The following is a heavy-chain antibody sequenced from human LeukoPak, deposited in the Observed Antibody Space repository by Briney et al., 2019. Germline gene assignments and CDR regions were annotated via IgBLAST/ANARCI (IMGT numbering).Heavy chain of an antibody. CDR3: AKDREWLVSSPFDY. J-gene: IGHJ4*02. Sequence: GGSLRLSCAASGFTFSSYAMSWVRPAPGEGPEWVSAIRGSGGSTYYADSVKGRFTISRDNSKNTLYLQMNSQRAEDTAVYYCAKDREWLVSSPFDYWGQGTLVTVSS. D-gene: IGHD6-19*01. CDR2: IRGSGGST. V-gene: IGHV3-23*01. CDR1: GFTFSSYA.